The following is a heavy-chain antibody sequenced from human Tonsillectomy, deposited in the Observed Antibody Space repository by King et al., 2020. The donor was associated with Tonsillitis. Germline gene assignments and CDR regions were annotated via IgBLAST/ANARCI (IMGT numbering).Heavy chain of an antibody. J-gene: IGHJ5*02. CDR2: INHTEGT. D-gene: IGHD3-9*01. Sequence: VQLQQWGAGLLKPSETLSLTCAIYGASFSDYYWSWIRQPPGKGLEWIGEINHTEGTNYNPSLKNRVTISADTSKNQFSLELWSVTTADTAVYYCARGASLSYYAILSGYSEGWFDPWGQGTLVTVSA. V-gene: IGHV4-34*01. CDR3: ARGASLSYYAILSGYSEGWFDP. CDR1: GASFSDYY.